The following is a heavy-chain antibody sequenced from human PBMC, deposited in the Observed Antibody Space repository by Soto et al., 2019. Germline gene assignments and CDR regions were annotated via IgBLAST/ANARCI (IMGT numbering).Heavy chain of an antibody. Sequence: QVQLVQSGAEVKKPGSSVKVSCKASGGIFTRYDIRRVRQAPGQGLEWMGAIIPIFDTANYAQKFQGRLTITADATTSSAYMELSSLSSEDTAIYYCAINEGRDVSNFDYWGQGTLVTVSS. V-gene: IGHV1-69*01. D-gene: IGHD2-15*01. CDR1: GGIFTRYD. CDR2: IIPIFDTA. J-gene: IGHJ4*02. CDR3: AINEGRDVSNFDY.